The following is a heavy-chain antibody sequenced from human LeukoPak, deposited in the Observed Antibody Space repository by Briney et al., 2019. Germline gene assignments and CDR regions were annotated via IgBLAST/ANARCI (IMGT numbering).Heavy chain of an antibody. J-gene: IGHJ5*02. V-gene: IGHV4-61*02. Sequence: SETLSLTCTVSGGSISTGSYYWSWIRQPAGKGLEWIGRIYTSGSTNYNPSLKSRVTISVDTSKNQFSLKLSSVTAADTAVYYCARLSGSAWFDPWGQGTLVTVSS. CDR3: ARLSGSAWFDP. CDR2: IYTSGST. CDR1: GGSISTGSYY.